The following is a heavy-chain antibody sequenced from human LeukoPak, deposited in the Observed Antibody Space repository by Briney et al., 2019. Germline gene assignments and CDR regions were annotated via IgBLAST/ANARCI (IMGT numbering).Heavy chain of an antibody. J-gene: IGHJ4*02. D-gene: IGHD4-17*01. Sequence: SETLSLTCNVSGGSISSSSYYWGWIRQPPGKGLEWIGSIYYSGSTYYNPSLKSRVTISVDTSKNQFSLKLSSVTAADTAVYYCARQAQRSAFTVTTDYFDYWGQGTLVTVSS. CDR3: ARQAQRSAFTVTTDYFDY. CDR2: IYYSGST. CDR1: GGSISSSSYY. V-gene: IGHV4-39*01.